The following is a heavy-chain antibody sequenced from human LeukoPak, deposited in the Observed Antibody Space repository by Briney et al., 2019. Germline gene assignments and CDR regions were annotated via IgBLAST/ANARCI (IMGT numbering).Heavy chain of an antibody. V-gene: IGHV1-46*01. CDR1: GYTFTSYY. CDR2: INPSGGST. D-gene: IGHD2-15*01. CDR3: ARALVQCSGGSCYSGAGDY. J-gene: IGHJ4*02. Sequence: GASVKVSCKASGYTFTSYYMHWVRQAPGQGLEWMGIINPSGGSTSYAQKFQGRVTMTRDMSTSTVYMELSSLRSEDTAVYYCARALVQCSGGSCYSGAGDYWGQGTLVTVSS.